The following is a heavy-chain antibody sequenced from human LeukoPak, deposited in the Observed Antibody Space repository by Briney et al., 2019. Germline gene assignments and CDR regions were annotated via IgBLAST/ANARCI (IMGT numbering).Heavy chain of an antibody. D-gene: IGHD1-26*01. Sequence: PGGSLRLSCAASGFTFSNYEMNWVRQAPGKGLEWVSYISSSGSTIYYADSVKGRFTISRDNSKNTLYLQMNSLRAEDTAVYYCAKRSLDAFDIWGQGTMVTVSS. J-gene: IGHJ3*02. V-gene: IGHV3-48*03. CDR1: GFTFSNYE. CDR2: ISSSGSTI. CDR3: AKRSLDAFDI.